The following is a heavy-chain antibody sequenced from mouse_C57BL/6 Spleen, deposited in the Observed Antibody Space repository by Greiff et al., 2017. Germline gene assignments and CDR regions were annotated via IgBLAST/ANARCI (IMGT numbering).Heavy chain of an antibody. CDR2: IDPEDGET. CDR1: GFNIKDYY. Sequence: DVKLQESGAELVKPGASVKLSCTASGFNIKDYYMHWVKQRTEQGLEWIGRIDPEDGETKYVPKFQGKATITADTSSNTAYLQRSSVTSEDTAVYYCAKFSLITTVVATEYFDVGETGNAVTVSS. CDR3: AKFSLITTVVATEYFDV. J-gene: IGHJ1*03. D-gene: IGHD1-1*01. V-gene: IGHV14-2*01.